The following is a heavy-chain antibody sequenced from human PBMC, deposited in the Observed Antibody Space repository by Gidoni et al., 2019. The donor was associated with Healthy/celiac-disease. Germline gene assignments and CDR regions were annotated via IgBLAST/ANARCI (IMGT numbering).Heavy chain of an antibody. D-gene: IGHD2-15*01. J-gene: IGHJ5*02. Sequence: QITLKESGPTRVKPTQTLTLTCTLSGFSLSTSGVGVGWIRQPPGKALEWLALIYWNEDKRYSPSLKRRLTITKDPSKSQVVLTMTHVDPVDTATYYCAHASVGVAASFWFDPWGQGTLVTVSS. V-gene: IGHV2-5*01. CDR1: GFSLSTSGVG. CDR2: IYWNEDK. CDR3: AHASVGVAASFWFDP.